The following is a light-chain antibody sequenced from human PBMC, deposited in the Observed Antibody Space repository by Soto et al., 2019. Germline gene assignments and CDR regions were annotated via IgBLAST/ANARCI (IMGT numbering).Light chain of an antibody. CDR2: EVS. CDR1: SSDIGTYNF. Sequence: QSALTQPASVSGSPGQSITISCTGTSSDIGTYNFVSWYQHHPGKGPKLIIYEVSNRPLGVSDRFSASKSGYTACLTISNVQAEDEADYYCSSHKTRSMWVFGGGTKVTVL. CDR3: SSHKTRSMWV. V-gene: IGLV2-14*01. J-gene: IGLJ3*02.